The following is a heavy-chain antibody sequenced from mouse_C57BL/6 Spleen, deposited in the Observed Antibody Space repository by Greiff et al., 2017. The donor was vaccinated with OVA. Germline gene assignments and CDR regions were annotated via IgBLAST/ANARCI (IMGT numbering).Heavy chain of an antibody. V-gene: IGHV10-1*01. J-gene: IGHJ1*03. CDR2: IRSKSNNYAT. CDR1: GFSFNTYA. D-gene: IGHD2-4*01. CDR3: VRFLYDYDVDWYFDV. Sequence: EVKVVESGGGLVQPKGSLKLSCAASGFSFNTYAMNWVRQAPGKGLEWVARIRSKSNNYATYYADSVKDRFTISRDDSESMLYLQMNNLKTEDTAMYYCVRFLYDYDVDWYFDVWGTGTTVTVSS.